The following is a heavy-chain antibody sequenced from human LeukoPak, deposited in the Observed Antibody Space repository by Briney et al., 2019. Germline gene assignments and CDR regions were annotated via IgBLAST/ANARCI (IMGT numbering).Heavy chain of an antibody. CDR3: ARHRGYCSSSSCHPFDY. J-gene: IGHJ4*02. D-gene: IGHD2-2*01. Sequence: SETLSLTCTVSGGSISNSGYYWGWIRQPPGKGLEWIGSVYYSGSTYYNPSLESRVTISADTSKNQFSPKLSSVTAADTAVYYCARHRGYCSSSSCHPFDYWGLGTLVTVSS. CDR2: VYYSGST. V-gene: IGHV4-39*01. CDR1: GGSISNSGYY.